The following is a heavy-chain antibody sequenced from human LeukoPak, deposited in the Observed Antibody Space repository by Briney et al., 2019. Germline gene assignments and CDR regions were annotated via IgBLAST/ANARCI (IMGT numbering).Heavy chain of an antibody. Sequence: ASAKVPCKASGYTFTSYDINWVRQATGQGLEWMGWMNPNSGNTGYAQKFQGRVTMTRNTSISTAYMELSSLRSEDTAVYYCARLSYSSSWEDYWGQGTLVTVSS. CDR2: MNPNSGNT. D-gene: IGHD6-13*01. CDR1: GYTFTSYD. J-gene: IGHJ4*02. V-gene: IGHV1-8*01. CDR3: ARLSYSSSWEDY.